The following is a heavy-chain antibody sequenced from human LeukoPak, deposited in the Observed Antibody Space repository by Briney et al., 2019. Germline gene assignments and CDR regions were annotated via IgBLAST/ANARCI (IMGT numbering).Heavy chain of an antibody. CDR2: IIPILGIA. CDR3: ARHGGYYYDSSGYYHDT. Sequence: SVKVSCKASGGTFSSYAISWVRQAPGQGLEWTGRIIPILGIANYAQKFQGRVTITADKSTSTAYMELSSLRSEDTAVYYCARHGGYYYDSSGYYHDTWGQGTLVTVSS. J-gene: IGHJ5*02. V-gene: IGHV1-69*04. D-gene: IGHD3-22*01. CDR1: GGTFSSYA.